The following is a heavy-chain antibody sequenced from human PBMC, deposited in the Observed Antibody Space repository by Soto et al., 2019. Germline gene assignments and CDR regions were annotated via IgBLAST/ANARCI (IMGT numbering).Heavy chain of an antibody. V-gene: IGHV4-34*01. CDR3: ARDSLGYCISTSCYVGSYYYYGMDV. J-gene: IGHJ6*02. D-gene: IGHD2-2*01. CDR2: INHTGST. CDR1: GGSFSGYS. Sequence: SETLSLTCAVYGGSFSGYSWTWIRQPPGTGLEWIGEINHTGSTNYNPSLKSRVTISVDTSKNQFSLKLSSVTAADTAVYYCARDSLGYCISTSCYVGSYYYYGMDVWGQGTTVTVSS.